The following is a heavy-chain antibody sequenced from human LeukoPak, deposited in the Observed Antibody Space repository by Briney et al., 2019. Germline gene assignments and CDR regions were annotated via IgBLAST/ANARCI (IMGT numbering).Heavy chain of an antibody. CDR3: ARTYYYGSGGETGFDY. V-gene: IGHV4-30-4*01. D-gene: IGHD3-10*01. J-gene: IGHJ4*02. CDR2: IYYSGST. Sequence: SETLSLTCTVSGGSISSGDYYWSWIRQPPGKGLEWIGYIYYSGSTYYNPSLKSRVTISVDTSKNQFSLNLSSVTAADTAVYYCARTYYYGSGGETGFDYWGQGTLVTVSS. CDR1: GGSISSGDYY.